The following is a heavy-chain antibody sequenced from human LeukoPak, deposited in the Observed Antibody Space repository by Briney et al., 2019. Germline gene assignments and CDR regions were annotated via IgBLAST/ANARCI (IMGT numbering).Heavy chain of an antibody. J-gene: IGHJ6*03. Sequence: YYSGSTNYNPSLKSRVTISVDTSKNQFSLKLSSVTAAHTAVHYRAGGGSPWDYYYYMDVWGKGTTVTVSS. D-gene: IGHD2-15*01. V-gene: IGHV4-59*09. CDR2: YYSGST. CDR3: AGGGSPWDYYYYMDV.